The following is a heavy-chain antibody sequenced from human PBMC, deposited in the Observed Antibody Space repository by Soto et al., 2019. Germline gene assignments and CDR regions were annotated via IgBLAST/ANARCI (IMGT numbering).Heavy chain of an antibody. CDR1: GFTFSSYA. CDR2: ISYDGSNK. J-gene: IGHJ4*02. V-gene: IGHV3-30-3*01. Sequence: QVQLVESGGGVVQPGRSLRLSCAASGFTFSSYAMHWVRQAPGKGLEWVAVISYDGSNKYYADSVKGRFTISRDNSKNTLYLQMNSLRAEDTAVYYCATVSSGYFDYWGQGTLVTVSS. D-gene: IGHD3-16*02. CDR3: ATVSSGYFDY.